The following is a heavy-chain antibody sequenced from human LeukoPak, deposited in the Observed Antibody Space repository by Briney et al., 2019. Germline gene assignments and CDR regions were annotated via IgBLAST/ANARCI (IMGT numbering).Heavy chain of an antibody. CDR1: GFTFSSFS. Sequence: HPGGSLRLSCAASGFTFSSFSMNWVRQAPGKGLEWVSYISSSSGTTNYADSVKGRFTISRDNAKNSLYLQMNSLRAEDTAVYYCARGLDYWGQGTPVTVSS. V-gene: IGHV3-48*01. CDR3: ARGLDY. J-gene: IGHJ4*02. CDR2: ISSSSGTT.